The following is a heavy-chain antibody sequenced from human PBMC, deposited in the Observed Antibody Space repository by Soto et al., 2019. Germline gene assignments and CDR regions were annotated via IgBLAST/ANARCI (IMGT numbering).Heavy chain of an antibody. V-gene: IGHV1-24*01. J-gene: IGHJ3*02. CDR2: FDPEDGET. CDR3: ATEATPIVVVVAATRTDAFDI. D-gene: IGHD2-15*01. CDR1: GYTLTELS. Sequence: ASVKVSCKVSGYTLTELSMHWVRQAPGKGLEWMGGFDPEDGETIYAQKFQGRVTMTEDTSTDTAYMELSSLRSEDTAVYYCATEATPIVVVVAATRTDAFDIWGQGTMVTVSS.